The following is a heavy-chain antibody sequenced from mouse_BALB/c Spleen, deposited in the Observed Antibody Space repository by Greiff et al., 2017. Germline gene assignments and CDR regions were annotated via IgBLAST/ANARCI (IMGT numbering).Heavy chain of an antibody. V-gene: IGHV5-17*02. CDR3: ARSNGNYWYFDV. D-gene: IGHD2-1*01. Sequence: DVKLQESGGGLVQPGGSRKLSCAASGFTFSSFGMHWVRQAPEKGLEWVAYISSGSSTIYYADTVKGRFTISRDNPKNTLFLQMTSLRSEDTAMYYCARSNGNYWYFDVWGAGTTVTVSS. J-gene: IGHJ1*01. CDR2: ISSGSSTI. CDR1: GFTFSSFG.